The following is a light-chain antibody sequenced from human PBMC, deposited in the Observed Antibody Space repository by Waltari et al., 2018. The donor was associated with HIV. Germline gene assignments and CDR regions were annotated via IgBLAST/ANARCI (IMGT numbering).Light chain of an antibody. J-gene: IGLJ3*02. CDR2: EVS. V-gene: IGLV2-14*03. CDR1: VSAFGFDNY. Sequence: QSVLPQPASVSGSPGQSVTISCTGTVSAFGFDNYVSWYQQYPGKAPTLIIYEVSSRPSGVSDRFSGSKSGNTASLTISGLQNEDEADYFCTSYTTSDTLRFGGGTKVTVL. CDR3: TSYTTSDTLR.